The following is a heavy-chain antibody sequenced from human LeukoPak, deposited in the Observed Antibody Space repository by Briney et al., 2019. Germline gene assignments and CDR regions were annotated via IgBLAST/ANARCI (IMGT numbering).Heavy chain of an antibody. CDR3: ARGHYDILTGSSPGSFDY. V-gene: IGHV1-69*01. J-gene: IGHJ4*02. D-gene: IGHD3-9*01. CDR1: GGTFSSYA. Sequence: SVKVSCKASGGTFSSYAISWVRQAPGQGLEWMGGIIPIFGTANYAQKFQGRVTITADESTSTAYMELSSLRSEDTAVYYCARGHYDILTGSSPGSFDYWGQGTLVTVSS. CDR2: IIPIFGTA.